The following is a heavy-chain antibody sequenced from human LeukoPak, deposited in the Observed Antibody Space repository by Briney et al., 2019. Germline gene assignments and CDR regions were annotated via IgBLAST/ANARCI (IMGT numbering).Heavy chain of an antibody. Sequence: GGSLRLSCTASGFTVSSKYMNWVRQVPGKSLEWVSVLYPDGSTYYPASLKGRFTISRDNSKNTLYLQMNSLRAEDTAVYYCASLLGVREEDAFDIWGQGTMVTVSS. CDR2: LYPDGST. V-gene: IGHV3-66*01. D-gene: IGHD3-10*01. J-gene: IGHJ3*02. CDR1: GFTVSSKY. CDR3: ASLLGVREEDAFDI.